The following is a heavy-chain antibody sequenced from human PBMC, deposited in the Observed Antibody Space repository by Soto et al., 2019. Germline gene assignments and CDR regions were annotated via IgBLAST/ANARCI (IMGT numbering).Heavy chain of an antibody. D-gene: IGHD3-9*01. CDR1: GYTFTSYA. J-gene: IGHJ4*02. CDR3: ARGFRSLTVLDY. V-gene: IGHV1-3*01. Sequence: QVQLVQSGAEVKKPGASVKVSCKASGYTFTSYAMHWVRQAPGQRLEWMGWINAGNGNTKYSQKFQGRVTITRDTSASTAYMELSSMRSEDTAVYYCARGFRSLTVLDYWGQGTLVTVSS. CDR2: INAGNGNT.